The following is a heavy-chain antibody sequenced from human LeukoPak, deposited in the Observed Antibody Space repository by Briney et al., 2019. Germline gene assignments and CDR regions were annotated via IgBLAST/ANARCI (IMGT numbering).Heavy chain of an antibody. Sequence: GRSLRLSCAASGFTFSSYGMHWVRQAPGKGLEWVAVIWYDGSNKYYADSVKGRFTISRDNSKNTLYLQMNSLRAEDTAVYYCARDLGILNGYHTNWFDPWGQGTLVTVSS. CDR1: GFTFSSYG. V-gene: IGHV3-33*01. CDR3: ARDLGILNGYHTNWFDP. J-gene: IGHJ5*02. D-gene: IGHD3-9*01. CDR2: IWYDGSNK.